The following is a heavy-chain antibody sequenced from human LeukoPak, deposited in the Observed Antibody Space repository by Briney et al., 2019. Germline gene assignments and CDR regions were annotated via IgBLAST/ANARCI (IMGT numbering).Heavy chain of an antibody. V-gene: IGHV4-39*02. D-gene: IGHD5-24*01. CDR2: IYYSGGT. J-gene: IGHJ4*02. CDR3: ARDGYNPIDY. CDR1: GGSISSNSYY. Sequence: SETLSLTCTVSGGSISSNSYYWGWIRQPPGKGLEWIGSIYYSGGTYYNPSLKGRVTISVDTSKNQFSLKLSSVTAADTAMYYCARDGYNPIDYWGQGTLVTVSS.